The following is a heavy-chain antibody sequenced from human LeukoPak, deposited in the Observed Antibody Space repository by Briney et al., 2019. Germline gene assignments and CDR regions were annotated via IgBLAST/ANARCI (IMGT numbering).Heavy chain of an antibody. CDR2: IYYSGST. D-gene: IGHD2-15*01. CDR3: ARVSYSYYYYYMDV. V-gene: IGHV4-59*01. CDR1: GGSIGSYY. J-gene: IGHJ6*03. Sequence: PSETLSLTCTVSGGSIGSYYWSCIRQPPGKALDWIGYIYYSGSTNYNPSLKSRVTISVDTSKNQFSLKLISVTAADTAVYYCARVSYSYYYYYMDVWGKGTTVTVSS.